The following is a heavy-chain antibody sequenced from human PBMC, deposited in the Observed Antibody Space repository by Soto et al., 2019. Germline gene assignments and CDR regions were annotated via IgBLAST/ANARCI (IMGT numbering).Heavy chain of an antibody. CDR3: ARDPAKKYYYDSSDGFDY. V-gene: IGHV1-2*02. J-gene: IGHJ4*02. D-gene: IGHD3-22*01. Sequence: ASVKGSCRASGYTFTGYYMHWVRQAPGQGLEWMGWINPNSGGTNYAQKFQGRVTMTRDTSISTAYMELSRLRSDDTAVYYCARDPAKKYYYDSSDGFDYWGQGTLVTVSS. CDR2: INPNSGGT. CDR1: GYTFTGYY.